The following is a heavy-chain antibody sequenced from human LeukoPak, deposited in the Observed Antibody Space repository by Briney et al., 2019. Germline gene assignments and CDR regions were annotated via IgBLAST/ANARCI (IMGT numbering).Heavy chain of an antibody. D-gene: IGHD3-22*01. CDR1: GFTFSTFW. CDR2: INHDGGGT. Sequence: GGSLRLSCAPSGFTFSTFWMNWVRQAPGKGLGWFSGINHDGGGTNYADSVKGRFTISRDNAKNTLYLQMNSLRAEDTAVYYCVRDWGYDSSGYWQKYFDTWGQGTLVTVSS. J-gene: IGHJ4*02. CDR3: VRDWGYDSSGYWQKYFDT. V-gene: IGHV3-74*01.